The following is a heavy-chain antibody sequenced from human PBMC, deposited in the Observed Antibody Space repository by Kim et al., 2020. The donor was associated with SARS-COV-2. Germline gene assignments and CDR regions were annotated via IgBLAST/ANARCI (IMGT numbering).Heavy chain of an antibody. D-gene: IGHD2-15*01. CDR1: GYTFTSYG. J-gene: IGHJ4*02. CDR2: ISAYNGNT. Sequence: ASVKVSCKASGYTFTSYGISWVRQAPGQGLEWMGWISAYNGNTNYAQKLQGRVTMTTDTSTSTAYMELRSLRSDDTAVYYCARPPPAVECSGGSCPFDYWGQGTLVTVSS. CDR3: ARPPPAVECSGGSCPFDY. V-gene: IGHV1-18*01.